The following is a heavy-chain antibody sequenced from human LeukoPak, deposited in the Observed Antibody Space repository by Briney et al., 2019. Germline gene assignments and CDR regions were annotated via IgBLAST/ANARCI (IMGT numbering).Heavy chain of an antibody. CDR1: GFTFSGSA. CDR2: IRSKVNSYAT. CDR3: TSGYSSGWEADWLDP. V-gene: IGHV3-73*01. J-gene: IGHJ5*02. D-gene: IGHD6-19*01. Sequence: GGSLRLSCAASGFTFSGSAMHWVRQASGKGLEWVGRIRSKVNSYATAYAASVKGRFTVSRDDSKNTAYLQMNSLKTEDTAVYYCTSGYSSGWEADWLDPWGQGTLVTVSS.